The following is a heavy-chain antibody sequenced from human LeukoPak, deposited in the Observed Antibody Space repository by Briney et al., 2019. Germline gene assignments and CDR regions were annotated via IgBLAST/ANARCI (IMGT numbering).Heavy chain of an antibody. V-gene: IGHV3-7*01. CDR1: GFTFSSYW. CDR3: ARDLSNIRGVTYYGMDV. CDR2: IKQDGSEK. J-gene: IGHJ6*02. Sequence: GGSLRLSCAASGFTFSSYWMSWVRQAPGKGLEWVANIKQDGSEKYYVDSVKGRFTISRDNAKNSLYLQMNSLRAEDTAVYYCARDLSNIRGVTYYGMDVWGQGTTVTVSS. D-gene: IGHD3-10*01.